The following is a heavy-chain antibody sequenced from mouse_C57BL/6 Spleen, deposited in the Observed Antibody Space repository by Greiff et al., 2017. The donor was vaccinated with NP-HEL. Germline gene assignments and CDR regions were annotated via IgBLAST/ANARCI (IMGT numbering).Heavy chain of an antibody. Sequence: QVQLQQPGAELVRPGTSVKLSCKASGYTFTSYWMHWVKQRPGQGLEWIGVIDPSASYTNYNPKFKGKATLTVDTSSSTAYMQLSSLTSEDSAVYYCARGRRDYRNYAMDYWGQGTSVTVSS. J-gene: IGHJ4*01. V-gene: IGHV1-59*01. CDR1: GYTFTSYW. CDR3: ARGRRDYRNYAMDY. CDR2: IDPSASYT. D-gene: IGHD2-14*01.